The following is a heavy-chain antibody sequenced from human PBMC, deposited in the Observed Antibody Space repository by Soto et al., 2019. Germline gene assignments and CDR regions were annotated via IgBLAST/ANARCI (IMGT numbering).Heavy chain of an antibody. CDR2: ITGSGGTT. D-gene: IGHD2-15*01. CDR1: GFTISSYA. J-gene: IGHJ4*02. CDR3: ASVVVCSYIPPFAY. Sequence: EVHLVESGGGLVQPGGSLRLSCAASGFTISSYAMSWVRQAPGKGLEWVSAITGSGGTTYYADSVKGRFTISRDNSKNTLYRQMDVLRPEDTALYFCASVVVCSYIPPFAYWGQGTLVTVSP. V-gene: IGHV3-23*04.